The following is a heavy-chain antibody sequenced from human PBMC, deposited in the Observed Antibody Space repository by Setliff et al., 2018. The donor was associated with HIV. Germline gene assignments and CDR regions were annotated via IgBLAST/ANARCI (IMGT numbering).Heavy chain of an antibody. CDR2: IISSSTNI. CDR1: GFTFSSYS. D-gene: IGHD3-22*01. Sequence: GGSLRLSCEASGFTFSSYSINWVRQAPGKGLEWVSPIISSSTNIYYADSVKGRFTISRDTAKNSLYLQMNSLRAEDTAVYYCARVRDYYDSGAQAFDIWGQGTMVTVSS. CDR3: ARVRDYYDSGAQAFDI. V-gene: IGHV3-21*01. J-gene: IGHJ3*02.